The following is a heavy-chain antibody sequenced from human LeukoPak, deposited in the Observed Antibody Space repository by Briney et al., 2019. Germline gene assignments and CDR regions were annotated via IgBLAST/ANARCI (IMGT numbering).Heavy chain of an antibody. CDR2: ISSKSTYI. V-gene: IGHV3-21*04. CDR3: AKGSF. Sequence: GGSLRLSCTASGFTFSSYSMNWVRQAPGKGLEWVSTISSKSTYIYYRDSVKGRFTISRDNSKNTLYLQMNNLRAEDTAAYYCAKGSFWGQGTLVTVSS. D-gene: IGHD3-10*01. J-gene: IGHJ4*02. CDR1: GFTFSSYS.